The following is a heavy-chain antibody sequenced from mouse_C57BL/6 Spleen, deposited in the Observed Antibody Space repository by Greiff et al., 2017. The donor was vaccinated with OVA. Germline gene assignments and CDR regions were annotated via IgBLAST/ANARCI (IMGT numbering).Heavy chain of an antibody. CDR1: GYTFTSYW. CDR3: AFYCEYDGGFAY. J-gene: IGHJ3*01. Sequence: QVQLQQPGAELVRPGTSVKLSCKASGYTFTSYWMHWVKQRPGQGLEWIGVIDPSDSYSNYNQKFKGKATLTVDTSSSTAYMQLSSLTSEDSAVYYYAFYCEYDGGFAYWGQGTLVTVSA. CDR2: IDPSDSYS. D-gene: IGHD2-4*01. V-gene: IGHV1-59*01.